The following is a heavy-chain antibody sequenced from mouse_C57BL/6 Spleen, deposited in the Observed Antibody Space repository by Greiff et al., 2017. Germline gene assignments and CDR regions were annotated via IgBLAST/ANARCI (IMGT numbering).Heavy chain of an antibody. D-gene: IGHD1-1*01. CDR1: GFTFSDYG. V-gene: IGHV5-17*01. CDR3: ATYYYGSSRRAMDY. J-gene: IGHJ4*01. CDR2: ISSGSSTI. Sequence: EVHLVESGGGLVKPGGSLKLSCAASGFTFSDYGMHWVRQAPEKGLEWVAYISSGSSTIYYADTVKGRFTISRDNAKNTLFLQMTSLRSEDTAMYYCATYYYGSSRRAMDYWGQGTSGTVSS.